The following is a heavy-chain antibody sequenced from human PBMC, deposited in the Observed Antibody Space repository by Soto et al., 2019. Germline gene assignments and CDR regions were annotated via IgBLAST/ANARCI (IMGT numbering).Heavy chain of an antibody. CDR2: ISYDGSNK. V-gene: IGHV3-30-3*01. CDR1: GFTFSSYA. J-gene: IGHJ6*02. D-gene: IGHD3-10*01. CDR3: TRNHGSMVREVTKELQFYYYYCMDV. Sequence: QVQLVESGGGVVQPGRSLRLSCAASGFTFSSYAMHWVRQAPGKGLEWVAVISYDGSNKYYADSVKGRFTISRDNSKNSLYLQMNKVKAEDTALNYGTRNHGSMVREVTKELQFYYYYCMDVWGQGTTVTVSS.